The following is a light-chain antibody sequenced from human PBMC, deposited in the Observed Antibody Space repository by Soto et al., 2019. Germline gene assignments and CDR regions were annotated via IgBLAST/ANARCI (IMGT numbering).Light chain of an antibody. CDR3: QHYGGSPRT. J-gene: IGKJ2*01. CDR1: QSVFNNN. V-gene: IGKV3-20*01. CDR2: GAS. Sequence: EIVLTQSPGTLSLSPGERATLSCRASQSVFNNNLAWYQQKPGQAPRLLMFGASSRATGIPDRFSGSGSVTDFTLTISRLEPEDFAIYHCQHYGGSPRTFGQGTKLEIK.